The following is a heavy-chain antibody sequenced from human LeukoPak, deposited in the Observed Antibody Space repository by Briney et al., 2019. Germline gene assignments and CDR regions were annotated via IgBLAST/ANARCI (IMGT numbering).Heavy chain of an antibody. CDR2: IYHSGST. J-gene: IGHJ3*02. Sequence: SETLSLTCTVSGYSISSGYYWGWIRQPPGRGLEWIGSIYHSGSTYDNPSLKSRVTISVLTSKNRFSLKLSSVTAADTAVYYCATLTGGDDAFDIWGQGTMVTVSS. CDR3: ATLTGGDDAFDI. D-gene: IGHD4-23*01. CDR1: GYSISSGYY. V-gene: IGHV4-38-2*02.